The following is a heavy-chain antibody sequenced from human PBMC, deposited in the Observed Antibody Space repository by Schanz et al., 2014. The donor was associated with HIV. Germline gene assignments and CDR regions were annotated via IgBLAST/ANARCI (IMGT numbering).Heavy chain of an antibody. Sequence: QVHLVESGGGLVKPGGSLRLSCAASGFIFSSYGMHWVRQAPGKGLEWVAVISYDGNNKYYADSLKGRFTISRDNSKNTLYLQMNRLRAEDTAVYYCAKGSVATSYGWFDPWGQGTLVTVSS. D-gene: IGHD5-12*01. CDR3: AKGSVATSYGWFDP. J-gene: IGHJ5*02. CDR1: GFIFSSYG. V-gene: IGHV3-30*18. CDR2: ISYDGNNK.